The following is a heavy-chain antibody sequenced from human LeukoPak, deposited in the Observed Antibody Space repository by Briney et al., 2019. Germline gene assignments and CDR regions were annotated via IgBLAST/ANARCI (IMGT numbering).Heavy chain of an antibody. D-gene: IGHD2-2*01. CDR1: GYNFDRYG. V-gene: IGHV1-18*04. J-gene: IGHJ4*02. CDR3: ARDLGHCRNIICSGSAY. Sequence: GASVKVSCKGSGYNFDRYGVSWVRQAPGQGLEWMGWISTYNGNTIYAQKFEGRVTVTTDTSTNTVYMDLRSLRSDDTAVYYCARDLGHCRNIICSGSAYWGQGTLVTVSS. CDR2: ISTYNGNT.